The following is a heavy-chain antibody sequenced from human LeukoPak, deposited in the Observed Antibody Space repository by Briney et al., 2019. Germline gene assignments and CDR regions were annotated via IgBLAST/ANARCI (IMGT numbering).Heavy chain of an antibody. CDR1: GFTFSSYG. CDR3: AKAGSSSRYGMDV. Sequence: GGSLRLSCAASGFTFSSYGMHWVRQAPGKGLEWVAVISYDGSNKYYADSVKGRFTISRDNSKNTLYLQMNSLRAEDTAVYYCAKAGSSSRYGMDVWGQGTTVTVSS. V-gene: IGHV3-30*18. J-gene: IGHJ6*02. D-gene: IGHD6-13*01. CDR2: ISYDGSNK.